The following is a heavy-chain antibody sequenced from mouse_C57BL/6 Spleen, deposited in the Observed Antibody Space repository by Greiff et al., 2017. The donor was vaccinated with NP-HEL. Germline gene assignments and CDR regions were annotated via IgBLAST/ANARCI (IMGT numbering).Heavy chain of an antibody. Sequence: DVLLVESGEGLVKPGGSLKLSCAASGFTFSSYAMPWVRQTPEQRLEWVAYISSGGDYIYYADTVKGRFTISRDNARNTLYLQMSSLKSEDTAMYYCARNWYFDVWGTGTTVTVSS. CDR3: ARNWYFDV. CDR1: GFTFSSYA. J-gene: IGHJ1*03. CDR2: ISSGGDYI. V-gene: IGHV5-9-1*02.